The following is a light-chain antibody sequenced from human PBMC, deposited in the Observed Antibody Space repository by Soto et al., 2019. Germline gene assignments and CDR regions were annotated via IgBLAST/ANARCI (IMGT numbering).Light chain of an antibody. CDR2: GAS. V-gene: IGKV3-15*01. CDR3: HQYNNWPPWT. J-gene: IGKJ1*01. CDR1: RGISSD. Sequence: EIVMTQSPGTLSVSPGERATLSVGASRGISSDLAWYQQKPGQAPRLLIYGASTRATGIPARFSGSGSGTEFTLTISSLQSEDFAVYYCHQYNNWPPWTFGQGTKVDIK.